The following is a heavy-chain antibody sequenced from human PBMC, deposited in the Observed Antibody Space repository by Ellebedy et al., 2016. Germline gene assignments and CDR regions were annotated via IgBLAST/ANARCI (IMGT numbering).Heavy chain of an antibody. CDR1: GGSIDSNAYY. D-gene: IGHD2-8*02. Sequence: SETLSLTCNVSGGSIDSNAYYWGWIRQPPGKGLAWIGSIFHTGITYSNPSLKSRVTISLDTSKNQFSLRLTSVTAADTAVYYCATSRSAWYRWDPFHLWGQGTLVSVST. CDR2: IFHTGIT. V-gene: IGHV4-39*07. J-gene: IGHJ3*01. CDR3: ATSRSAWYRWDPFHL.